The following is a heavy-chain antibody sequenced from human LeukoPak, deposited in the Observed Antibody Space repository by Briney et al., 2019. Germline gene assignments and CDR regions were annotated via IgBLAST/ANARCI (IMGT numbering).Heavy chain of an antibody. D-gene: IGHD4-17*01. J-gene: IGHJ4*02. CDR3: AREVRVDYGFDY. Sequence: SETLSLTCTVSGGSFSSGGYYWSWIRQHPGKGLEWIGYIYYSGSTYYNPSLKSRVTISVDTSKNQFSLKLSSVTAADTAAYYCAREVRVDYGFDYWGQGTLVTVSS. CDR1: GGSFSSGGYY. V-gene: IGHV4-31*03. CDR2: IYYSGST.